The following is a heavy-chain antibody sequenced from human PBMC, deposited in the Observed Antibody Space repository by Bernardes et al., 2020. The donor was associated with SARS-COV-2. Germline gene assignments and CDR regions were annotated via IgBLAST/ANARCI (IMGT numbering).Heavy chain of an antibody. CDR2: ISPKSGDT. J-gene: IGHJ4*02. CDR1: GYTFSAYY. CDR3: ARTFYYDRGGDSLFDY. D-gene: IGHD2-21*01. V-gene: IGHV1-2*02. Sequence: ASVKVSCTASGYTFSAYYTHWLRQAPGQGLEWMGWISPKSGDTNHAQKFQGRVTMTRDTSISTDYMELSRLRSDDTAVYYCARTFYYDRGGDSLFDYWGQGTPVTVSS.